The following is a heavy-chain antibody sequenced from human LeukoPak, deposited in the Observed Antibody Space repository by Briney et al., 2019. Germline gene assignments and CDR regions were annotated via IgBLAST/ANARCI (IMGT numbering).Heavy chain of an antibody. D-gene: IGHD3-3*01. Sequence: GGSLRLSCAASGFTVSSNYMAWVRQAPGKGLEWVAIIYSGDSTYYADSVKGRFTISRDNSKNTLYPQMNSLRAEGTAVYYCASSGGIFGVLTRLVYWGQGTLVTVSS. CDR2: IYSGDST. J-gene: IGHJ4*02. CDR1: GFTVSSNY. CDR3: ASSGGIFGVLTRLVY. V-gene: IGHV3-53*01.